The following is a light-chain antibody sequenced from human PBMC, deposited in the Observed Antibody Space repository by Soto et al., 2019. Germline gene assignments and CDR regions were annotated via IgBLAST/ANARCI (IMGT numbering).Light chain of an antibody. V-gene: IGLV2-23*01. CDR1: SSDVGSYNL. Sequence: QFALTQPASVSGSPGQSITISCTGTSSDVGSYNLVSWYQQHPGKAPKLMIYEGSKRPSGVSNRFSGSKSGNTASLTISGLQAEDEADYSCCSCAGSSTHVVFGGGTKLTVL. CDR3: CSCAGSSTHVV. CDR2: EGS. J-gene: IGLJ2*01.